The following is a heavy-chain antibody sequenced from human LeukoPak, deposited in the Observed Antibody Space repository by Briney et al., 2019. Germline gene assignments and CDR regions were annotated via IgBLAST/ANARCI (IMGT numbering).Heavy chain of an antibody. J-gene: IGHJ6*02. V-gene: IGHV3-74*01. CDR3: ARGAGTTSYSSYYYYYGMDV. CDR2: VNSDVSWT. Sequence: GGSLRLSCAASGNYWMHWVRQAPGKGLVWVSHVNSDVSWTSYADSVKGRFTISRDNAKNSLYLQMNSLRAEDTAVYYCARGAGTTSYSSYYYYYGMDVWGQGTTVTVSS. D-gene: IGHD1-7*01. CDR1: GNYW.